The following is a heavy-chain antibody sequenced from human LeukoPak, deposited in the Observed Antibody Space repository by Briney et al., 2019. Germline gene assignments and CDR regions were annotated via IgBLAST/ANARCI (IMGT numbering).Heavy chain of an antibody. CDR1: GFTFSSCA. CDR2: ISGSGGST. V-gene: IGHV3-23*01. Sequence: GGSLRLSCAASGFTFSSCAMSWVRQAPGKGLEWVSAISGSGGSTYYADSVKGRFTISRDNSKNTLYLQMNSLRAEDTAVYYCAKEPDSSGWSEGVDYWGQGTLVTVSS. D-gene: IGHD6-19*01. J-gene: IGHJ4*02. CDR3: AKEPDSSGWSEGVDY.